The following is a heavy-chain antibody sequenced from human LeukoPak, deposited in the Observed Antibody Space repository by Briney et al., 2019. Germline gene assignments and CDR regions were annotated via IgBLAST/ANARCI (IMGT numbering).Heavy chain of an antibody. CDR2: ISSSSSYI. CDR1: GFTFSSYS. D-gene: IGHD2-2*01. CDR3: ARVADIVVVPASYYYYYMDV. J-gene: IGHJ6*03. V-gene: IGHV3-21*01. Sequence: PGGSLRLSCAASGFTFSSYSMNWVRQAPGKGLEWVSSISSSSSYIYYADSVKGRFTISRDNAKNSLYLQMNSLRAEDTAVYYCARVADIVVVPASYYYYYMDVWGKGTTVTVSS.